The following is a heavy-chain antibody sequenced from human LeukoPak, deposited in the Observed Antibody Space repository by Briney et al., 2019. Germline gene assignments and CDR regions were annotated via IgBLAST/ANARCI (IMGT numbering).Heavy chain of an antibody. CDR2: IDYSVTT. V-gene: IGHV4-59*01. J-gene: IGHJ3*02. CDR3: ARGRPRGYYDSSGYFRFAFDI. Sequence: SETLSLTCTVSGGSISSYYWSWIRLPPGKRLEWIGYIDYSVTTNYNPSLESRVTMSLDTSRNQFSLKLNSVTAADTAVYYCARGRPRGYYDSSGYFRFAFDIWGQGTMVTVSS. CDR1: GGSISSYY. D-gene: IGHD3-22*01.